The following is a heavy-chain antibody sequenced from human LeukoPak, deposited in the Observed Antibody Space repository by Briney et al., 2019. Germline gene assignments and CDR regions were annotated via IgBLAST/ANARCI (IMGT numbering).Heavy chain of an antibody. CDR1: GFTFSSYA. V-gene: IGHV3-23*01. Sequence: PGGSLRLSCAASGFTFSSYAMSWVRQAPGKGLEWVSAISGSGGSTYYADSVKGRFTISRDNSKNTLYLRMNSLRAEDTAVYYCAKGNEWELLRYFDYWGQGTLVTVSS. D-gene: IGHD1-26*01. J-gene: IGHJ4*02. CDR3: AKGNEWELLRYFDY. CDR2: ISGSGGST.